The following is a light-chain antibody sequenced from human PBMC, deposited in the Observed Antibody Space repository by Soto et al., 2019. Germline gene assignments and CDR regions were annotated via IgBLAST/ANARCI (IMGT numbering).Light chain of an antibody. Sequence: EIVITQSPATLSVSPGERATLSCKTTQSVDSNFLAWSQQKPGQAPRLLIYGASNRATGIPARFSGSGSGTDFTLTISSLEPEDSAVYYCQQRTKRFTFGQGKRLEIK. CDR1: QSVDSNF. CDR3: QQRTKRFT. CDR2: GAS. V-gene: IGKV3-11*01. J-gene: IGKJ5*01.